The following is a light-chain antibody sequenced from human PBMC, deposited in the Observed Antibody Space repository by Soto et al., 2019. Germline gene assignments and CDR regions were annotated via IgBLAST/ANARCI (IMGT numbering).Light chain of an antibody. CDR3: QQYNSSSWT. J-gene: IGKJ1*01. Sequence: DIQMTQSPSTLSASVGDRVTITCRASQSISSWLAWYQQKPGKAPKLLIYDASSLESGVPSRFSGSGSGTEFTLTISSLQPDDFATYYCQQYNSSSWTFGHGTKVEIK. V-gene: IGKV1-5*01. CDR2: DAS. CDR1: QSISSW.